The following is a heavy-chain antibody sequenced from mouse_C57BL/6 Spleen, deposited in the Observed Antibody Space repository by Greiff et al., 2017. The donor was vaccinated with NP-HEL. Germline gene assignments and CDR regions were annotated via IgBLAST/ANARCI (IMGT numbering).Heavy chain of an antibody. CDR1: GYTFTDYN. V-gene: IGHV1-18*01. CDR3: ARSRTTASFAY. Sequence: VQLQQSGPELVKPGASVKIPCKASGYTFTDYNMDWVKQSHGKSLEWIGDINPNNGGTIYNQKFKGKATLTVDKSSSTAYMELRSLTSEDTAVYYCARSRTTASFAYWGQGTLVTVSA. D-gene: IGHD1-2*01. J-gene: IGHJ3*01. CDR2: INPNNGGT.